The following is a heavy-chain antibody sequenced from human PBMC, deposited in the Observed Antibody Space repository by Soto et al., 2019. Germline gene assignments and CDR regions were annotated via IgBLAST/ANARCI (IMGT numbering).Heavy chain of an antibody. CDR2: ISGSGGST. V-gene: IGHV3-23*01. Sequence: GGSLRLSCAASGSTFSSYAMSWVRQAPGKGLEWVSAISGSGGSTYYADSVKGRFTISRDNSKNTLYLQMNSLRAEDTAVYYCAKVGFGELLSGYWGQGTLVTVSS. D-gene: IGHD3-10*01. J-gene: IGHJ4*02. CDR1: GSTFSSYA. CDR3: AKVGFGELLSGY.